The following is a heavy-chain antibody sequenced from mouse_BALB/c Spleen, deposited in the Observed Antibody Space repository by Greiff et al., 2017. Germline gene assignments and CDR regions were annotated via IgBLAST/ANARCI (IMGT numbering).Heavy chain of an antibody. Sequence: EVQGVESGGGLVKPGGSLKLSCAASGFTFSSYAMSWVRQTPEKRLEWVASISSGGSTYYPDSVKGRFTISRDNAKNTLYLQMSSLKSEDTAMYYCARQGRRSAMDYWGQGTSVTVSS. CDR2: ISSGGST. J-gene: IGHJ4*01. CDR3: ARQGRRSAMDY. V-gene: IGHV5-6*01. D-gene: IGHD2-12*01. CDR1: GFTFSSYA.